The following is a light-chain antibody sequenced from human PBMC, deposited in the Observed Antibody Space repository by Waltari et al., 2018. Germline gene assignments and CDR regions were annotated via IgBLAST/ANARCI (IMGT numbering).Light chain of an antibody. CDR3: QQYGSAPNT. Sequence: EIVLTQSPGTVSLSPGERVTLSCRASPTVVNNWLVWYQQKPGQAPRLLIYGPSIRATGIPDRFSGSGSGTDFTLTISRLEPEDFAVYYCQQYGSAPNTFGQGTKVEIK. CDR2: GPS. J-gene: IGKJ2*01. V-gene: IGKV3-20*01. CDR1: PTVVNNW.